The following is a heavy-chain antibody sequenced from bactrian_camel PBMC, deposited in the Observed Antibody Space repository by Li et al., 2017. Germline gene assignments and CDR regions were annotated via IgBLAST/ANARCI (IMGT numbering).Heavy chain of an antibody. CDR1: EYTESINC. CDR2: IYVQFGRT. J-gene: IGHJ4*01. V-gene: IGHV3S54*01. Sequence: HVQLVESGGGSVQAGGSLRVSCAASEYTESINCMGWYRQAPGKEREGVAVIYVQFGRTYYVDSVKGRFTISKDNEKNTLYLQMDNLKPEDTAMYYCAAYVGRYCNRDSHKYWGQGTQVTVS. CDR3: AAYVGRYCNRDSHKY. D-gene: IGHD1*01.